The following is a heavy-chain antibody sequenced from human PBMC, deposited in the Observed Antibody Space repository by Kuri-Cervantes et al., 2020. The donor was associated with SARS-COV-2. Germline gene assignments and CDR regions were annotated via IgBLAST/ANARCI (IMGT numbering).Heavy chain of an antibody. CDR3: ARLHDPPYYDFWSGSDFDY. CDR1: GIPFSSYA. D-gene: IGHD3-3*01. CDR2: ISYDGSNK. Sequence: GESLKILCAASGIPFSSYAMHWVRQAPGKGLEWVAVISYDGSNKYYADSVKGRFTISRDNSKNTLYLQMNSLRAEDTAVYYCARLHDPPYYDFWSGSDFDYWGQGPLVTVSS. J-gene: IGHJ4*02. V-gene: IGHV3-30-3*01.